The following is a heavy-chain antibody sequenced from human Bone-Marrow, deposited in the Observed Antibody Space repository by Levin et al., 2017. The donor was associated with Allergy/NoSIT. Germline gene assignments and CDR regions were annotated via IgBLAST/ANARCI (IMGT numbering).Heavy chain of an antibody. V-gene: IGHV1-18*04. CDR2: ISTINGNT. CDR1: GYTFTDYA. J-gene: IGHJ4*01. CDR3: VRQPEFTVAAVFDF. Sequence: GASVKVSCKASGYTFTDYAISWVRQAPGQGLEWLGWISTINGNTHYAQKMEARLTITRDSSTTTVYMDLRSLRSDDAAVYYCVRQPEFTVAAVFDFWGHGTLVTVS. D-gene: IGHD6-19*01.